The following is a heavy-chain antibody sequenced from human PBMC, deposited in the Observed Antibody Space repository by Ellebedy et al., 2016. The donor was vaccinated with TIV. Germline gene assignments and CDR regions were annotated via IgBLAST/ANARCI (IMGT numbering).Heavy chain of an antibody. J-gene: IGHJ4*02. CDR1: GGSISNYY. Sequence: SETLSLTXTVSGGSISNYYWSWIRQPPGKGLEWIGNVFNSGSTNYNPSLKSRVTISVDTSKNQFSLKLSSVTAADTAVYYCAAAGGVEIDYWGQGTLVTVSS. CDR3: AAAGGVEIDY. D-gene: IGHD2-8*02. V-gene: IGHV4-59*01. CDR2: VFNSGST.